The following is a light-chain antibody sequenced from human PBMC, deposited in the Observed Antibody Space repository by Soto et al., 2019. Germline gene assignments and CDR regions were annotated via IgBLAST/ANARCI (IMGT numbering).Light chain of an antibody. CDR3: QQYDNWPET. V-gene: IGKV3-15*01. CDR2: GAS. Sequence: EVVMTQSPATLSVSPGESATLSCRASQSVSSSLAWYQQKPGQAPRFLIYGASTRATGIPARFSGSGSGTEFTLAISSLQSEDFAVYYCQQYDNWPETFGQGTKVDIK. J-gene: IGKJ1*01. CDR1: QSVSSS.